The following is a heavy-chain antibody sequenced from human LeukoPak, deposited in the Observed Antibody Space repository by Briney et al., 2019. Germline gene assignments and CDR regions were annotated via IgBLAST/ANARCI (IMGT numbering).Heavy chain of an antibody. J-gene: IGHJ4*02. Sequence: ASVKVSCKASGYTFTSYGISWVRQAPGQGLEWMGWISAYNGNTNYAQKLQGTVTMTTDTSTSTAYMELRSLRSDDTVVYYCARDTTLGYCSSTSCTDGRAGFDYWGQGTLVTVSS. CDR2: ISAYNGNT. CDR3: ARDTTLGYCSSTSCTDGRAGFDY. CDR1: GYTFTSYG. V-gene: IGHV1-18*01. D-gene: IGHD2-2*01.